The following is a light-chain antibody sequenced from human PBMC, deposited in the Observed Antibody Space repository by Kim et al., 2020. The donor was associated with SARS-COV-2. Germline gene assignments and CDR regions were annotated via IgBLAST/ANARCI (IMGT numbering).Light chain of an antibody. V-gene: IGLV3-21*04. CDR3: QVWDSSNDLVV. Sequence: SYELTQPPSVSVAPGKTARITCGGNNIGSKSVHWYQQKPGQAPVMVIYYDSDRPSGIPERFSGSNSGNTATLTISRVEAGDEADYYCQVWDSSNDLVVFG. CDR2: YDS. J-gene: IGLJ2*01. CDR1: NIGSKS.